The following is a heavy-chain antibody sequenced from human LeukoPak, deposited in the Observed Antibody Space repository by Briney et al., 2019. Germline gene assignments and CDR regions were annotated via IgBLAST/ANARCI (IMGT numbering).Heavy chain of an antibody. V-gene: IGHV4-59*01. CDR1: GGSISSNY. CDR3: ARDLRGYDSFDC. J-gene: IGHJ4*02. Sequence: SETLSLTCTVPGGSISSNYWSWIRQPPGKGLEWIGYISYSGSTNYNPSLKSRVTISADTSKNQFSLKLSSVTAADTAVYYCARDLRGYDSFDCWGQRTLVTVSS. CDR2: ISYSGST. D-gene: IGHD5-12*01.